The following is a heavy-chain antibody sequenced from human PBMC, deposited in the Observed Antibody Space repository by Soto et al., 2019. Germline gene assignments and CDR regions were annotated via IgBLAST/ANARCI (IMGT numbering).Heavy chain of an antibody. V-gene: IGHV3-33*01. CDR2: IWYDGSNK. CDR1: GFTFSSYG. J-gene: IGHJ6*02. D-gene: IGHD2-2*01. CDR3: AREEVVTVPSYYYYGMDV. Sequence: QVQLVESGGGVVQPGRSLRLSCAASGFTFSSYGMHWVRQAPGKGLEWVAVIWYDGSNKYYADSVKGRFTISRDNSKNTLYLQMNSLRAEDTAVYYCAREEVVTVPSYYYYGMDVWGQGTTVTVSS.